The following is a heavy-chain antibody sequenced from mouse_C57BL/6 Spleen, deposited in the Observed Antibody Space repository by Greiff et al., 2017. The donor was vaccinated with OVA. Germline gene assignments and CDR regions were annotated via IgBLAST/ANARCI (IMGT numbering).Heavy chain of an antibody. V-gene: IGHV5-4*01. Sequence: EVQVVESGGGLVKPGGSLKLSCAASGFTFSSYAMSWVRQTPEKRLEWVATISDGGSYTYYPDNVKGRFTISRDNAKNNLYLQMSHLKSEDTAMYYCARDRTTVVERGYYFDYWGQGTTLTVSS. CDR1: GFTFSSYA. D-gene: IGHD1-1*01. CDR2: ISDGGSYT. CDR3: ARDRTTVVERGYYFDY. J-gene: IGHJ2*01.